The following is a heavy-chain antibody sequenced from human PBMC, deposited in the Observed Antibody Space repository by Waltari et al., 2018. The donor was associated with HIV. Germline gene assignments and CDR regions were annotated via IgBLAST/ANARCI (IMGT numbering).Heavy chain of an antibody. J-gene: IGHJ5*02. CDR1: GGSLSSGGYS. V-gene: IGHV4-30-2*01. Sequence: QLQLQESGSGLVKPSQSLSLTCSVFGGSLSSGGYSWSWIRQPPGKGLEFIGCIDHFGGADCAPALTGGVSISVDGSKIRCCWKLRSVTAADTAVYYCAKGVRGRPTQQPPHWFDPWGQGILVSVSS. D-gene: IGHD6-13*01. CDR3: AKGVRGRPTQQPPHWFDP. CDR2: IDHFGGA.